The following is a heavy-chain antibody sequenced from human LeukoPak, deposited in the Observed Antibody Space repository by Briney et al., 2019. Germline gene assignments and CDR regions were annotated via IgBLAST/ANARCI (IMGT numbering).Heavy chain of an antibody. J-gene: IGHJ4*02. V-gene: IGHV4-59*01. Sequence: SETLSLTCTVSGGSISSYYWSWIRQPPGKGLEWIGYTYYSGSTNYNPSLKSRVTISVDTSKNQFSLKLSSVTAADTAVYYCARGAGTIDYWGQGTLVTVSS. CDR1: GGSISSYY. CDR3: ARGAGTIDY. CDR2: TYYSGST. D-gene: IGHD1-1*01.